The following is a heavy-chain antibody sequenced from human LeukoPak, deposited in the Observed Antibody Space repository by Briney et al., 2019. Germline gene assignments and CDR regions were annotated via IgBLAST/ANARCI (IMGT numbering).Heavy chain of an antibody. CDR2: IYPTGTT. V-gene: IGHV4-4*09. CDR3: ARHGGYSSSAAY. D-gene: IGHD6-6*01. J-gene: IGHJ4*02. Sequence: SETLSLTCTVSGGSISSYYWYWIWQPPGKGQERIGYIYPTGTTNYNPSLKSRVTISVDTSKSQFSLKLSSVTAADAAVYYWARHGGYSSSAAYWGQGTLVTVSS. CDR1: GGSISSYY.